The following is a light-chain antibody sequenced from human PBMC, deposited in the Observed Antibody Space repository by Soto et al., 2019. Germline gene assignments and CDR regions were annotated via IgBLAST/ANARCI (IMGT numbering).Light chain of an antibody. J-gene: IGLJ2*01. Sequence: QSVLTQPPSVSGAPGQRVTISCTGSSSNIGAGYDVHWYQHLPGTAPKLLIYGNSNRPSGVPDRFSGSKSATSASLAITGLQAEDEADYFCQSYDISLTGSVVFGGGTKLTVL. CDR2: GNS. V-gene: IGLV1-40*01. CDR3: QSYDISLTGSVV. CDR1: SSNIGAGYD.